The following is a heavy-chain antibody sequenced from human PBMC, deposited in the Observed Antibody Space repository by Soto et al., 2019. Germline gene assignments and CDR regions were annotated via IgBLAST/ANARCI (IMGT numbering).Heavy chain of an antibody. V-gene: IGHV5-51*01. Sequence: GESLKISCKGSGYSFTSYWISWVRQMPGKGLEWMGIIYPGDSDTNYSPSSQGQVTISADKSISTAYLQWSSLKASDIAMYYCARTAAAGKYYYGMDVWGQGTTVTVSS. CDR2: IYPGDSDT. D-gene: IGHD6-13*01. CDR3: ARTAAAGKYYYGMDV. CDR1: GYSFTSYW. J-gene: IGHJ6*02.